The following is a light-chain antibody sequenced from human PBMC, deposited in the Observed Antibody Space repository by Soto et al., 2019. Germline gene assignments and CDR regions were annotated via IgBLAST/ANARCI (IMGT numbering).Light chain of an antibody. CDR3: QKYDSAPRT. J-gene: IGKJ1*01. Sequence: DIQMTQSPSTLSASVGDRVTITCRASQSVRSWLAWYQQKPGTAPKLLIFDASRLESGVPSRFSGSASGTEFTLTISSLQPEDFATYYCQKYDSAPRTFGQGTKVDIK. CDR2: DAS. V-gene: IGKV1-5*01. CDR1: QSVRSW.